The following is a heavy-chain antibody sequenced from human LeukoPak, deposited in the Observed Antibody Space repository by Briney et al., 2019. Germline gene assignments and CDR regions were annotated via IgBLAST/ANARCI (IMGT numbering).Heavy chain of an antibody. CDR2: ISSSSSYI. Sequence: GGSLRLSCAASGFTFSSYSMNWVRQAPGKGLEWVSSISSSSSYIYYADSVKGRFTISRDNAKNSLHLQMNSLRAEDTAVYYCATQRDGYSSPFDYWGQGTLVTVSS. J-gene: IGHJ4*02. D-gene: IGHD5-24*01. CDR3: ATQRDGYSSPFDY. V-gene: IGHV3-21*01. CDR1: GFTFSSYS.